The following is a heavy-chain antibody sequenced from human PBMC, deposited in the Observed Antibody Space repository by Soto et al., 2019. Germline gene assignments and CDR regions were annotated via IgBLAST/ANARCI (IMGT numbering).Heavy chain of an antibody. J-gene: IGHJ5*02. CDR1: GYAFTSYG. D-gene: IGHD3-9*01. CDR2: ISAYNGNT. CDR3: ARDFLHYDILTGSYSDCFDP. Sequence: ASVKVSCKASGYAFTSYGISWVRQAPGQGPEWMGWISAYNGNTNYAQNFQGRLTMTTDTSTSTAYMELRSLRSDDTAVYYCARDFLHYDILTGSYSDCFDPWGLG. V-gene: IGHV1-18*01.